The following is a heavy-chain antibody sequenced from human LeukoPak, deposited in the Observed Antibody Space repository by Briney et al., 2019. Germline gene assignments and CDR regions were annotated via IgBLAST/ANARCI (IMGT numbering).Heavy chain of an antibody. V-gene: IGHV4-39*01. CDR3: ARQRWGDYGRVDY. CDR2: IYYSGST. CDR1: GGSIRSSSYY. Sequence: SETLSLTCTVPGGSIRSSSYYWGWIRQPPGKGLEWIGSIYYSGSTYYNPSLKSRVTISVDTSKNQFSLNLNSVTDADTAVYYCARQRWGDYGRVDYWGQGTLVTVSS. J-gene: IGHJ4*02. D-gene: IGHD4/OR15-4a*01.